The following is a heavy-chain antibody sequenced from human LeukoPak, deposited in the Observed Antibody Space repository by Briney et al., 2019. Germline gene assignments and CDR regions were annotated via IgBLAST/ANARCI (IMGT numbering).Heavy chain of an antibody. CDR3: ARKRYSYGYNWFDP. J-gene: IGHJ5*02. D-gene: IGHD5-18*01. V-gene: IGHV7-4-1*02. Sequence: ASVKVSCKASGFTFTSYAMNWVRQAPGQGLEWMGWINTNTGNPTYAQGFTGRFVFSLDTSVSTAYLQISSLKAEDTAVYYCARKRYSYGYNWFDPWGQGTLVTVSS. CDR1: GFTFTSYA. CDR2: INTNTGNP.